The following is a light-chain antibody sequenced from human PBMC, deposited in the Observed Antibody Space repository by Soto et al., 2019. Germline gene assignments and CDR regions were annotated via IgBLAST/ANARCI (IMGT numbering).Light chain of an antibody. CDR1: QSVYSSC. CDR3: HQYGDSPDRARWT. CDR2: GSS. J-gene: IGKJ1*01. V-gene: IGKV3-20*01. Sequence: EIVLTQSPATLSLSPGERATLSCRASQSVYSSCLAWYQQKPGQAPRLLMYGSSNRATGIPDGFSGSVSGTDFTLTISRLETEDFAVYYCHQYGDSPDRARWTFGQGTKVEIK.